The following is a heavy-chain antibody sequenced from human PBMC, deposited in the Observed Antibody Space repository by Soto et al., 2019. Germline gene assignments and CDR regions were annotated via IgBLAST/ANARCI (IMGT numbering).Heavy chain of an antibody. CDR3: ASARYSGYDEPLDY. CDR1: GFTFSSYA. J-gene: IGHJ4*02. V-gene: IGHV3-30-3*01. Sequence: GGSLRLSCAASGFTFSSYAMHWVRQAPGKGLEWVAVISYDGSNKYYADSVKGRFTISRDNSKNTLYLQMNSLRAEDTAVYYCASARYSGYDEPLDYWGQGTLVTVSS. CDR2: ISYDGSNK. D-gene: IGHD5-12*01.